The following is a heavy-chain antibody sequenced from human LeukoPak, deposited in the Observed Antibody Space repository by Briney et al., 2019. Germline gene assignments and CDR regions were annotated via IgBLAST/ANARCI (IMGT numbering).Heavy chain of an antibody. J-gene: IGHJ6*02. CDR1: GFTFSDYY. CDR3: ARDFTHTAVVIYYYGLDV. CDR2: ISLSGSTV. V-gene: IGHV3-11*01. D-gene: IGHD5-18*01. Sequence: GGSLRLSCAASGFTFSDYYMSWVRQAPGKGLEWVSYISLSGSTVYYADSVKGRFTIPRDNAKNSLYLQMNSLRAEDTAVYYCARDFTHTAVVIYYYGLDVWGQGTTVTVSS.